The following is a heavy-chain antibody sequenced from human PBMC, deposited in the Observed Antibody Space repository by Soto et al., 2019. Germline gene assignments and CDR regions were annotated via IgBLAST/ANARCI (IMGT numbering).Heavy chain of an antibody. V-gene: IGHV3-21*01. J-gene: IGHJ4*02. Sequence: PGGSLRLSCAASGFTFSSYSMNWVRQAPGKGLEWVSSISSSSSYIYYADSVKGRFTISRDNAKNSLYLQMNSLRAEDTAVYYCARDSHSSGWYLGFDYWGQGTLVTVSS. CDR1: GFTFSSYS. CDR3: ARDSHSSGWYLGFDY. CDR2: ISSSSSYI. D-gene: IGHD6-19*01.